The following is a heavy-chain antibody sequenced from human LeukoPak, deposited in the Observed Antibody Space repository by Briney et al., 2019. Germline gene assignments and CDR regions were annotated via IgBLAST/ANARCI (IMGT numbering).Heavy chain of an antibody. V-gene: IGHV3-23*01. CDR3: AKVGQYGYGMDV. Sequence: GGSLRLSCAASGLSIRYYAMRWVRQAPGKGLEWVSGISGSDGSTYYADSVKGRFTISRDNSKNTLYLQMNSLRAEDTAVYYCAKVGQYGYGMDVWGQGTTVTVSS. CDR2: ISGSDGST. CDR1: GLSIRYYA. J-gene: IGHJ6*02. D-gene: IGHD2-2*01.